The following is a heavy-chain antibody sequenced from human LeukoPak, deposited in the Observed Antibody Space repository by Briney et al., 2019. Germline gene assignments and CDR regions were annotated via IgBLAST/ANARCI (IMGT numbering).Heavy chain of an antibody. CDR1: GFTFSNYW. J-gene: IGHJ4*02. Sequence: PGGSLRLSCAASGFTFSNYWMHWVRQAPGTGLVWVSRINSDGSSRNYADSVKGRFTIARDNAKNTLYLQMNSLRAEDTAVYYCASASSHRIEAGGDYWGQGTLVTVSS. V-gene: IGHV3-74*01. D-gene: IGHD6-13*01. CDR3: ASASSHRIEAGGDY. CDR2: INSDGSSR.